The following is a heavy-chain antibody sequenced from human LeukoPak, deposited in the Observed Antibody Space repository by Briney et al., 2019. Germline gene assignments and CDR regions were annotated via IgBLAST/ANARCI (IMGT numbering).Heavy chain of an antibody. CDR3: ARALGSSSDF. J-gene: IGHJ4*02. D-gene: IGHD1-26*01. V-gene: IGHV3-74*01. CDR1: GFTFRNSW. CDR2: INDDGSTT. Sequence: GGSLRLSCAASGFTFRNSWMHWVRQAPGKGLVWVSRINDDGSTTNYADSVKGRFTISRDNAKNTLYLQTNSLSGEDTSVYYCARALGSSSDFWGQGTLVTVSS.